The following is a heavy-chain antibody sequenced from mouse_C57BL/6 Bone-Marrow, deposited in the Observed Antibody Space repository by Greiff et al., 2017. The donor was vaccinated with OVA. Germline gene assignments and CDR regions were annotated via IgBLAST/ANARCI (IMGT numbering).Heavy chain of an antibody. CDR1: GYTFTSYW. V-gene: IGHV1-64*01. D-gene: IGHD1-1*01. CDR3: ARYYYGSSPYWYFDV. J-gene: IGHJ1*03. CDR2: IHPNSGST. Sequence: VQLQQSGAELVKPGASVKLSCKASGYTFTSYWMHWVKQRPGQGLEWIGMIHPNSGSTNYNEKFKSKATLTVDKSSSTAYMQLSSLTSEDSAVYYCARYYYGSSPYWYFDVWGTGTTVTVSS.